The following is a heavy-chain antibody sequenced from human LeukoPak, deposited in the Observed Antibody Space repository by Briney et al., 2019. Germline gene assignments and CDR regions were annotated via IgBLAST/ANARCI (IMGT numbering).Heavy chain of an antibody. J-gene: IGHJ4*02. D-gene: IGHD1-14*01. CDR2: IYYSGST. CDR1: GGSISSGGYY. CDR3: ARLENQALDY. Sequence: SETLSLTCTVSGGSISSGGYYWSWIRQHPGKGLEWIGYIYYSGSTYYNPSLRSRATISVDTSKNQFSLKLSSVTAADTAVYYCARLENQALDYWGQGTLVTVSS. V-gene: IGHV4-31*03.